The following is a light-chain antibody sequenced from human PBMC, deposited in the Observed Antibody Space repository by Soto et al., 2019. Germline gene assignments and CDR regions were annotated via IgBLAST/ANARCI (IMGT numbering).Light chain of an antibody. Sequence: SVLAKPASVYGSPGQSITISCTGTSSDVGAYDFVSWYQQHPDKAPKLMIYEVSNRPSGVSYRFSGSKSVNTATLTISGLQAEDEADYYCSSYTTSSTRVFGTGTKVTVL. J-gene: IGLJ1*01. CDR3: SSYTTSSTRV. CDR2: EVS. V-gene: IGLV2-14*03. CDR1: SSDVGAYDF.